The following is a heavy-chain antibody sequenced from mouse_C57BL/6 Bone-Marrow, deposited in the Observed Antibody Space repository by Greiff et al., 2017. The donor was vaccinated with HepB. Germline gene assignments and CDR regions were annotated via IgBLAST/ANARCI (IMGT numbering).Heavy chain of an antibody. D-gene: IGHD2-12*01. Sequence: VQLQQSGAELARPGASVKMSCKASGYTFTSYTMHWVKQRPGQGLEWIGYINPSSGYTNYNQKFKDKATLTADKSSSTAYMQLRSLTSEDSAVYSCAFSVYDYFDYWGQGTALPVSS. J-gene: IGHJ2*01. CDR2: INPSSGYT. CDR1: GYTFTSYT. CDR3: AFSVYDYFDY. V-gene: IGHV1-4*01.